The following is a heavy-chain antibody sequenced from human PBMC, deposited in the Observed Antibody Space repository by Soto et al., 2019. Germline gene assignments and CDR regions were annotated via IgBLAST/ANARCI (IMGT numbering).Heavy chain of an antibody. Sequence: VESLTICCKVSGYTFTNYCIGWVLQMPGKGLEWMGIIYPGDSDTKYNPSFQGQVTISADKSITTTYLRWTSLKASDTSIYYCAASIFYYGMDVWGQGTTVTVYS. CDR2: IYPGDSDT. CDR1: GYTFTNYC. J-gene: IGHJ6*01. CDR3: AASIFYYGMDV. V-gene: IGHV5-51*01.